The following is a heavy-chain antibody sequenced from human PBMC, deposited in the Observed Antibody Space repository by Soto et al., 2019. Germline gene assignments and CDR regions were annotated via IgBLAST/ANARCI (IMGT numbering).Heavy chain of an antibody. CDR1: GYTFTAYY. J-gene: IGHJ4*02. Sequence: ASVKVSCKACGYTFTAYYMHWVRQAPGQGLEWMGWINPNSGGTNYAQSFQGRAALTRDTSISTAYMEVSRLRSDDTAVYYCASGYSSSYNSILDFWGQGTPVTVSS. D-gene: IGHD6-6*01. V-gene: IGHV1-2*02. CDR3: ASGYSSSYNSILDF. CDR2: INPNSGGT.